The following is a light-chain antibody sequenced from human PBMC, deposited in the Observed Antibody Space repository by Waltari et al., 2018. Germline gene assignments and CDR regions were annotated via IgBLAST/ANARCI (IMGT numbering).Light chain of an antibody. CDR2: RAS. J-gene: IGKJ2*01. CDR1: QTISYW. V-gene: IGKV1-5*03. Sequence: DVQMTQSPSTLSASVGDRVNITCRASQTISYWLAWFQQKPGKAPKLLIYRASSLPTGVPSRFSGSGSGTEFALTISSLQPDDFATYYCQHYIHYPYTFGQGTKLEIK. CDR3: QHYIHYPYT.